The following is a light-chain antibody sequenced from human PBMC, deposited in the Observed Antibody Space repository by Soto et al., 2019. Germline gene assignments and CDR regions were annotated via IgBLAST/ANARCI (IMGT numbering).Light chain of an antibody. CDR3: QQYRSSPRT. V-gene: IGKV3-20*01. CDR1: QGVSSSY. CDR2: GTS. Sequence: EIVLTQSPGTLSLSPGERATLSCRASQGVSSSYLAWDQQKPGQAPRLLIYGTSSRATGIPDRFSGSGSGTDFTLTIIRMEPEDVAVYYCQQYRSSPRTFGQWTKVEIK. J-gene: IGKJ1*01.